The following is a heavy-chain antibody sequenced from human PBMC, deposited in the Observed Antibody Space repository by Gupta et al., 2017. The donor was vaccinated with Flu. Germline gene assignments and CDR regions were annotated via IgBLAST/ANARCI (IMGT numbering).Heavy chain of an antibody. CDR3: ARDFTVTNRNDY. D-gene: IGHD4-17*01. J-gene: IGHJ4*02. CDR2: INPNSGGT. Sequence: VRQAPGQGLEWMGRINPNSGGTNYAQKFQGRVTMTRDTSISTAYMELSRLRSDDTAVYYCARDFTVTNRNDYWGQGTLVTVSS. V-gene: IGHV1-2*06.